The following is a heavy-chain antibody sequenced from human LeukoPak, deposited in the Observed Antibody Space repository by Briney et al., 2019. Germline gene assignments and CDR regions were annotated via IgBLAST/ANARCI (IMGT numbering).Heavy chain of an antibody. V-gene: IGHV5-51*01. J-gene: IGHJ4*02. CDR1: GYSFTAYW. D-gene: IGHD6-13*01. CDR2: IYPGDSDP. Sequence: GESLKISCKGSGYSFTAYWIAWVRQMPGKGLEWMGIIYPGDSDPRYSPSFQGQVTISADKSISTAYLQWSSLKASDSAMYYCVRHGLGSSWFGFDYWGQGTLVTVSS. CDR3: VRHGLGSSWFGFDY.